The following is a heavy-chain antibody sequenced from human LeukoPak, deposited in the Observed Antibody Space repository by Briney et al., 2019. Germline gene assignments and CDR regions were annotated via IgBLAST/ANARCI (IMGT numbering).Heavy chain of an antibody. Sequence: WASVKVSCKASGYTFTGYYMHWVRQAPGQGLEWMGWINPNSGGTNYAQKFQGRVTMTRDTSISTAYMELSRLRSDDTAVYYCARDPNYDYVWGSYRDDYWGQGTLVTVSS. J-gene: IGHJ4*02. CDR1: GYTFTGYY. V-gene: IGHV1-2*02. CDR2: INPNSGGT. D-gene: IGHD3-16*02. CDR3: ARDPNYDYVWGSYRDDY.